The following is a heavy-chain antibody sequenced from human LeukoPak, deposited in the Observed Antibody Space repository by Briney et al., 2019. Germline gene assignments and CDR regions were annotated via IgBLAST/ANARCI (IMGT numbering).Heavy chain of an antibody. D-gene: IGHD5-12*01. Sequence: ASVKVSCKASGYTYTRYYMHWVRQAPGQGLEWMRIINPSGGSTSYAQKFQGRVTMTSDTSTSTVYMELSSLRSEDTAVYYCARVGGGYDSNGGYWGQGTLVTVSS. CDR3: ARVGGGYDSNGGY. V-gene: IGHV1-46*01. CDR1: GYTYTRYY. J-gene: IGHJ4*02. CDR2: INPSGGST.